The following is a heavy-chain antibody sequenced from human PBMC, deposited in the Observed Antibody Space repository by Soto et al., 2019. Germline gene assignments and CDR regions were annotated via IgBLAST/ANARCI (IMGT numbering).Heavy chain of an antibody. D-gene: IGHD6-13*01. CDR1: GFTFSSYA. CDR3: SSGGIPQEYYYYYYMDV. V-gene: IGHV3-23*01. CDR2: ISGSGGST. Sequence: GGSLRLSCAASGFTFSSYAMSWVRQAPGKGLEWVSAISGSGGSTYYADSVKGRFTISRDNSKNTLYLQMNSLRAEDTAVYYCSSGGIPQEYYYYYYMDVWGKGTTVTVSS. J-gene: IGHJ6*03.